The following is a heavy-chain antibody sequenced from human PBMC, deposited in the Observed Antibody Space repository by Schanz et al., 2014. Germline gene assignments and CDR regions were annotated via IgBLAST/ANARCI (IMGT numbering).Heavy chain of an antibody. CDR3: ARGGSGSHYHLDY. Sequence: EVHLLESGGGLVEPGGSLRLSCATSGFSLDIFAVSRVRQTPGKGLEWVANMSGGSRTIYYADSMKGRFTVSRDNAENALYLQMNSLRAEDAGLYFCARGGSGSHYHLDYWGQGTLVTVSS. V-gene: IGHV3-48*01. CDR1: GFSLDIFA. CDR2: MSGGSRTI. J-gene: IGHJ4*02. D-gene: IGHD1-26*01.